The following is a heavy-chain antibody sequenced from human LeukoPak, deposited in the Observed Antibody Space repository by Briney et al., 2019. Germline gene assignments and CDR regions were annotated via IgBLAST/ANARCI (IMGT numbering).Heavy chain of an antibody. CDR2: IYHSGST. CDR1: GGSISSSNW. J-gene: IGHJ4*02. Sequence: SETLSLTCAVSGGSISSSNWWSWVRQPPGKGLEWIGEIYHSGSTNYNPSLKSRVTISVDKSKNQFSLKLSSVTAADTAVYYCARDSPYDSSGYTTFDYWGQGTLVTVSS. D-gene: IGHD3-22*01. V-gene: IGHV4-4*02. CDR3: ARDSPYDSSGYTTFDY.